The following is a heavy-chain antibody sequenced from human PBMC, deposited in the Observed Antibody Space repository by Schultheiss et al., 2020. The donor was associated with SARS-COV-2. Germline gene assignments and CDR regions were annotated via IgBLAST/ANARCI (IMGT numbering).Heavy chain of an antibody. CDR1: GFTFSSYA. CDR3: ARETVMVTYYYGMDV. D-gene: IGHD5-18*01. J-gene: IGHJ6*02. V-gene: IGHV3-21*01. CDR2: ISSSSSYI. Sequence: GGSLRLSCAASGFTFSSYAMSWVRQAPGKGLEWVSSISSSSSYIYYADSVKGRFTISRDNAKNSLYLQMNSLRAEDTAVYYCARETVMVTYYYGMDVWGQGTTVTVSS.